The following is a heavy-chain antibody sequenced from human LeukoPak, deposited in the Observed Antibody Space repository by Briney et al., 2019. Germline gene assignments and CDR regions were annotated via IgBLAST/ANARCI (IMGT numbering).Heavy chain of an antibody. CDR1: GGSISSYY. V-gene: IGHV4-4*07. CDR3: ARGSRNDGFDI. J-gene: IGHJ3*02. CDR2: IYASGST. Sequence: WETLSLTCTVSGGSISSYYWSWIRQPVGKGLEWIGRIYASGSTNYNPTLKSRVTISADTSKNRFSLNLTSATAADRAIYYCARGSRNDGFDIWGQGTMVTVSS. D-gene: IGHD1-14*01.